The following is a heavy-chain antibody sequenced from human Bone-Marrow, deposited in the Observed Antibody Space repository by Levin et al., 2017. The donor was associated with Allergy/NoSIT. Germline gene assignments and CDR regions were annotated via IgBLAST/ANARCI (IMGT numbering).Heavy chain of an antibody. CDR1: GFVFNIYS. J-gene: IGHJ5*02. Sequence: GESLKISCAASGFVFNIYSMNWFRQAPGKGLEWVSTIGIHSDYISYADSVKGRFTTSRDNAKESLYLHMNSLRAEDTALYYCARDSFPSGIPPWSGFARWGQGFLVTVSS. V-gene: IGHV3-21*01. D-gene: IGHD1-26*01. CDR2: IGIHSDYI. CDR3: ARDSFPSGIPPWSGFAR.